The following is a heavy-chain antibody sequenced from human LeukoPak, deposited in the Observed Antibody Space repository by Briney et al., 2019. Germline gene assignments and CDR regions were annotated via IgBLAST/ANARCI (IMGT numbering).Heavy chain of an antibody. CDR2: IYHSGST. D-gene: IGHD4-17*01. CDR3: ARNGYYSADY. V-gene: IGHV4-4*02. J-gene: IGHJ4*02. Sequence: PSGTLSLTCGVSGGSITNQNWWSWVRQPRGKGLEWIGEIYHSGSTNYNPSLKSRVTISVDKSKNQFSVMLTPVTAADTAVYYCARNGYYSADYWGQGTLVTVSS. CDR1: GGSITNQNW.